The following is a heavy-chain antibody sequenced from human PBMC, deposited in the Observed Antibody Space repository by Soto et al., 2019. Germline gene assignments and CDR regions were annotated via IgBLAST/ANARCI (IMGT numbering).Heavy chain of an antibody. CDR1: GFMYTSYW. CDR3: ARVRYYDRNFDY. V-gene: IGHV3-7*03. CDR2: IKQDGTEK. D-gene: IGHD3-16*01. J-gene: IGHJ4*02. Sequence: GGSLILSCAASGFMYTSYWMSWVLQAPGKGLEWVASIKQDGTEKYYVDPVKGRFTISRDNAKNSVYLQMNSLRAEDTAVYYCARVRYYDRNFDYWGQGTLVTVSS.